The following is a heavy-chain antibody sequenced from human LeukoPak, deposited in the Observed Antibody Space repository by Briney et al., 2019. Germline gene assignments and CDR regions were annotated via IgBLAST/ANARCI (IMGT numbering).Heavy chain of an antibody. CDR1: GGSISSGGYS. Sequence: PSETLSLTCAVSGGSISSGGYSWIWIRQPPGKGLEWIGYIYHSGSTYYNPSLKSRVTISVDRSKNQFSLKLSSVTAADTAVYYCARDSGSYSNWFDPWGQGTLVTVSS. V-gene: IGHV4-30-2*01. D-gene: IGHD3-10*01. CDR2: IYHSGST. CDR3: ARDSGSYSNWFDP. J-gene: IGHJ5*02.